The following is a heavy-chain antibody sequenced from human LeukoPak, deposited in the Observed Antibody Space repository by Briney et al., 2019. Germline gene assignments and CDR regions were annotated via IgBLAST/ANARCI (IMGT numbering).Heavy chain of an antibody. J-gene: IGHJ4*02. CDR3: VRGYGDSPYFDY. D-gene: IGHD4-17*01. CDR1: GGSISSGGYY. V-gene: IGHV4-31*03. CDR2: IYYSGST. Sequence: PSQTLSLTCTVSGGSISSGGYYWSWIRQHPGKGLEWIGYIYYSGSTYYNPSLKSRVTISVDTSKNQFSLKLSSVTAADTAVYYCVRGYGDSPYFDYWGQGTLVTVSS.